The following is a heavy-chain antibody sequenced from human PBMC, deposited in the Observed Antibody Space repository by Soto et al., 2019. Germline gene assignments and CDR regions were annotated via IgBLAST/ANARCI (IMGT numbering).Heavy chain of an antibody. CDR3: ARQGPGGGPYIAAADPFDY. CDR2: IYPGDSDT. CDR1: GYSFTSYW. Sequence: GESLKISCKGSGYSFTSYWIGWVRQMPGKGLEWMGIIYPGDSDTRYSPSFQGQVTISADKSISTAYLQWSSLKASDTAMYYCARQGPGGGPYIAAADPFDYWGQGTLVTVSS. V-gene: IGHV5-51*01. D-gene: IGHD6-13*01. J-gene: IGHJ4*02.